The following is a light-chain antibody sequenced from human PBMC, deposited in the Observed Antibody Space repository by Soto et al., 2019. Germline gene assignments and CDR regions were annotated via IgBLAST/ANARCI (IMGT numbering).Light chain of an antibody. V-gene: IGKV3D-20*02. J-gene: IGKJ1*01. CDR3: QQSYNLQGP. CDR2: DAS. Sequence: EIVLTQSPGTLSLSPGERATLSCRASQTVRNNYLAWYQQKPGQAPRLLIYDASSRATGIPDRFSGSGSGTDFSLTISSLEPEDSAVYYCQQSYNLQGPFGQGTKVDIK. CDR1: QTVRNNY.